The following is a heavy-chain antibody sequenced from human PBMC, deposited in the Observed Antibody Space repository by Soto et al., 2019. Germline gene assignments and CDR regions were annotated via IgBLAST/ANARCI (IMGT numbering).Heavy chain of an antibody. Sequence: GGSLRLSCAASGFTFSGSAMHWVRQASGKGLEWVGRIRSKANSYATAYAASVKGRFTISRDDSKNTTYLQMNSLKTEDTAVYYCTRLDPGTTAFDIWGQGTMVTVSS. CDR1: GFTFSGSA. CDR3: TRLDPGTTAFDI. CDR2: IRSKANSYAT. D-gene: IGHD1-7*01. V-gene: IGHV3-73*01. J-gene: IGHJ3*02.